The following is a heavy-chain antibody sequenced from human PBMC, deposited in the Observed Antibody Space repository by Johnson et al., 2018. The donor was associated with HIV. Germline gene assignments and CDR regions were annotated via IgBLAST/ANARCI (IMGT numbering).Heavy chain of an antibody. D-gene: IGHD6-6*01. CDR2: IYSGGST. Sequence: VQLVESGGGLVKPGGSLRLSCAASGFTVSSNYMSWVRQAPGKGLEWVSVIYSGGSTYYADSVKGRFTISRDNSKNTLYLEMHSLRAEDTAVYYCARVGQKLVPVPRGAFDIWGQGTMVTVSS. J-gene: IGHJ3*02. CDR1: GFTVSSNY. CDR3: ARVGQKLVPVPRGAFDI. V-gene: IGHV3-66*01.